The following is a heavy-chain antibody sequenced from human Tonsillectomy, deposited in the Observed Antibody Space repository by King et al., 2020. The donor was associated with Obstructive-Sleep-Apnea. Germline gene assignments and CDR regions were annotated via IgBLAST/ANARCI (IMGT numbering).Heavy chain of an antibody. CDR3: AREPPPVAATGWFDP. D-gene: IGHD2-15*01. CDR2: IYYSGSP. CDR1: GGSISSYY. Sequence: VQLQESGPGLVKPSETLSLTCTVSGGSISSYYWSWIRQPPGKGLEWIGYIYYSGSPNYIPSLKNRVTISVDTSKNQFSLKLSSVTAADTAVYYCAREPPPVAATGWFDPWGQGTLVTVSS. V-gene: IGHV4-59*01. J-gene: IGHJ5*02.